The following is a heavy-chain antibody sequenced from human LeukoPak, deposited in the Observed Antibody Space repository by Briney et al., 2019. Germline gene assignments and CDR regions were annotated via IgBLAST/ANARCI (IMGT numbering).Heavy chain of an antibody. D-gene: IGHD3-10*01. CDR2: ISPDGRNI. CDR1: GFTLSDYW. Sequence: GGSLRLSCAASGFTLSDYWMNWVRQAPGKGPVWVSHISPDGRNIAYADSVKGRFTISRDNSKNTLYLQMNSLRAEDTAVYYCARVAVRGVTFWGQGTLVTVSS. J-gene: IGHJ4*02. CDR3: ARVAVRGVTF. V-gene: IGHV3-74*01.